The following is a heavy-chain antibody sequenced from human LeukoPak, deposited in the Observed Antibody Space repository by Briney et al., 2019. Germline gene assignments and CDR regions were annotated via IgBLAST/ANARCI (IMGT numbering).Heavy chain of an antibody. J-gene: IGHJ4*02. CDR1: GYTFTSYG. D-gene: IGHD2-21*02. CDR2: ISAYNGNT. V-gene: IGHV1-18*01. Sequence: ASVKVSCKASGYTFTSYGISWVRQAPGQGLECMGWISAYNGNTNYAQKLQGRVTMTTDTSTSTAYMELRSLRSDDTAVYYCAREGLVVVTAMPKYYFDYWGQGTLVTVSS. CDR3: AREGLVVVTAMPKYYFDY.